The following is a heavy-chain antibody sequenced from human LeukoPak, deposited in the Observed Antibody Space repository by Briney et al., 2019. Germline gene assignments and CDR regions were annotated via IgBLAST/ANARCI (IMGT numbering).Heavy chain of an antibody. CDR3: AKAEIDYDPFDY. V-gene: IGHV3-23*01. J-gene: IGHJ4*02. CDR1: GFTFSSYA. D-gene: IGHD3-16*01. Sequence: PGGSLRLSCAASGFTFSSYAMSWVRQAPGKGLEWVSAISGSGGSTYCTDSVKGRFTISRDNSKNTLYLQMNSLRAEDTAVYYCAKAEIDYDPFDYWGQGTLVTVSS. CDR2: ISGSGGST.